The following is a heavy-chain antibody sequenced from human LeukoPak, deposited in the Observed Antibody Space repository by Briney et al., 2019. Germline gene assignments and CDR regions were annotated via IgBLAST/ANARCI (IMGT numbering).Heavy chain of an antibody. D-gene: IGHD2-15*01. V-gene: IGHV3-7*01. Sequence: GGSLRLSCAASRFTFSSYAMLWVRQAPGKGLEWVANIKEDDSEIYYVDSVKGRFTISRDNAKNSLYLQMNSLRVEDTAEYYCARDFGPYSVWGQGTLVTVSS. CDR1: RFTFSSYA. CDR2: IKEDDSEI. CDR3: ARDFGPYSV. J-gene: IGHJ4*02.